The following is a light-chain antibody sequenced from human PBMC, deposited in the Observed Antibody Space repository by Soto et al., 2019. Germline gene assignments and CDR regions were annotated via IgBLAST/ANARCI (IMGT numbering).Light chain of an antibody. CDR1: SRDVGAYDY. V-gene: IGLV2-14*03. CDR2: YVD. J-gene: IGLJ1*01. CDR3: CSYADGSIYF. Sequence: QSALTQPASVSGSPGQSITMSCTGTSRDVGAYDYVSWYLQYPDKAPQLLIYYVDHRPSGVSSRFSGSKSGNTASLTISGLQAEDEGDYYCCSYADGSIYFFGTGTKVTVL.